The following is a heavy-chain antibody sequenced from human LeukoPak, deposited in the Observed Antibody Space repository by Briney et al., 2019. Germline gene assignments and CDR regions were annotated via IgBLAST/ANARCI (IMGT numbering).Heavy chain of an antibody. D-gene: IGHD2-2*01. V-gene: IGHV4-34*01. CDR2: INHSGST. J-gene: IGHJ5*02. Sequence: SETLSLTCAVYGGSFSGYYWSWIRQPPGKGLEWIGEINHSGSTNYNPSLKSRVTISVDTSKNQFSLKLSSVTAADTAVYYCARATRYCSSTSCLVNWFDPWGQGTLVTVSS. CDR3: ARATRYCSSTSCLVNWFDP. CDR1: GGSFSGYY.